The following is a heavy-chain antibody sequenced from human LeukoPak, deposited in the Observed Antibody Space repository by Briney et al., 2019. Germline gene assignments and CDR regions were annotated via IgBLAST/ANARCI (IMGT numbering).Heavy chain of an antibody. V-gene: IGHV1-18*01. Sequence: ASVKVSCKSSGYTFTTYGITWVRQAPGQGLEWMGWISTYNGNTNYAQKLQGRVTMTTDTSASTAYMELRSLRSDDTAMYYCARDRMDTGTYFDYWGQGTLVTVSS. CDR3: ARDRMDTGTYFDY. CDR1: GYTFTTYG. CDR2: ISTYNGNT. J-gene: IGHJ4*02. D-gene: IGHD5-18*01.